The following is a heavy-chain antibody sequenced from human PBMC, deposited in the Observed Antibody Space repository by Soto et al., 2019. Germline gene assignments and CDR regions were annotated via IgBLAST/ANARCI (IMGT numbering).Heavy chain of an antibody. V-gene: IGHV1-18*01. J-gene: IGHJ3*02. D-gene: IGHD3-3*01. CDR2: ISPNNAKA. CDR3: ARETIFGIAPRAFDI. Sequence: AASVKVSCKASGCTFSTYTISWVRQAPGQGLEWMGWISPNNAKANYAQKLQGRVTMTTDTSTNTASMELRNLRAEDTAVYYCARETIFGIAPRAFDIWGKGTMVTVSS. CDR1: GCTFSTYT.